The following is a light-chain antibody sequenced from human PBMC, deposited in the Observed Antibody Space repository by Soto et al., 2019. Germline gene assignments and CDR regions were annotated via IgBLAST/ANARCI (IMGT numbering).Light chain of an antibody. V-gene: IGLV1-47*01. Sequence: QSVLTQSPSASGTPGQRVTISCSGSSSNIGSKFVYWYQQLPGTAPKLLIYRNNQRPSGVPDRFSGSKSGTSASLAISGLRSEDEADYYCAAWDDSLSGLPYVFGTGTKVTVL. CDR3: AAWDDSLSGLPYV. CDR2: RNN. J-gene: IGLJ1*01. CDR1: SSNIGSKF.